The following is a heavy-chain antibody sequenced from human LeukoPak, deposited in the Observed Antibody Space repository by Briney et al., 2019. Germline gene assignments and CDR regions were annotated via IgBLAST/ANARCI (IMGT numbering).Heavy chain of an antibody. V-gene: IGHV3-53*01. CDR3: ARGGPGVFAY. Sequence: GGSLRLSCAASGFTVSSNYMTWVRQAPGKGLEWLSVMYSGGNTYYAASVEGRFTISRDNSKNTVYLQKNSLRAEDTAVYFCARGGPGVFAYWGQGTLVTVSS. CDR1: GFTVSSNY. J-gene: IGHJ4*02. CDR2: MYSGGNT. D-gene: IGHD3-10*01.